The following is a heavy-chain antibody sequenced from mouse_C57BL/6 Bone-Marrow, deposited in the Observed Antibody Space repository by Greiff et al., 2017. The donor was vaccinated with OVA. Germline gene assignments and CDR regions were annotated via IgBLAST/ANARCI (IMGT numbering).Heavy chain of an antibody. CDR1: GFTFSSYG. J-gene: IGHJ3*01. D-gene: IGHD1-1*01. V-gene: IGHV5-6*01. CDR3: ARRGLYYGSSYFAY. CDR2: ISSGGSYT. Sequence: EVQGVESGGDLVKPGGSLKLSCAASGFTFSSYGMSWVRQTPDKRLEWVATISSGGSYTYYPASVKGRFTISRDNAKNTLYLQMSSLKSEDTAMYYCARRGLYYGSSYFAYWGQGTLVTVSA.